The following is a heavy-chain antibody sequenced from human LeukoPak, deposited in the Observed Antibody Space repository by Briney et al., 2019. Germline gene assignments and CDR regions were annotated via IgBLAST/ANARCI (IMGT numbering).Heavy chain of an antibody. CDR2: IYYSGST. Sequence: PSETLSLTCTISGGSISSSSYYWGWIRQPPGKGLEWIGSIYYSGSTYYNPSLKSRVTISVDTSKNQFSLKLTSVTAADTAVYYCARMSYVVYYYYMDVWGKGTTVTVSS. D-gene: IGHD3-16*01. J-gene: IGHJ6*03. CDR1: GGSISSSSYY. V-gene: IGHV4-39*07. CDR3: ARMSYVVYYYYMDV.